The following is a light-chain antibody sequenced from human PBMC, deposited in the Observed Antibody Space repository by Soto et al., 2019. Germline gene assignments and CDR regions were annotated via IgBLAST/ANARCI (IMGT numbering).Light chain of an antibody. CDR1: SSDIGGYDY. J-gene: IGLJ2*01. Sequence: QSALTQPASVSGSPGQSITISCTGTSSDIGGYDYVSWYQQHPGKAPELMIYDVSNRPSGVSNRCSGSKSGNTASLPISGLQAEDEADYYCSSYTSSSTLVFGGGTKLTVL. V-gene: IGLV2-14*01. CDR2: DVS. CDR3: SSYTSSSTLV.